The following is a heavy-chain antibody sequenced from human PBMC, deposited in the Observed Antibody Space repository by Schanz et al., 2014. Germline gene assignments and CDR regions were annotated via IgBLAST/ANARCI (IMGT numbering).Heavy chain of an antibody. CDR2: IYHSGST. Sequence: QLQLQESGSGLVKPSQTLSLTCGVSGGSISSGGSSWNWIRLPPGKGLEWIGYIYHSGSTYYNPSLKSRVPISVDRSKNQFSLILNSVTAADTAVYYCARGVRRGDGKNGYYNWFDPWGQGTLVTVSS. CDR3: ARGVRRGDGKNGYYNWFDP. CDR1: GGSISSGGSS. V-gene: IGHV4-30-2*01. D-gene: IGHD3-22*01. J-gene: IGHJ5*02.